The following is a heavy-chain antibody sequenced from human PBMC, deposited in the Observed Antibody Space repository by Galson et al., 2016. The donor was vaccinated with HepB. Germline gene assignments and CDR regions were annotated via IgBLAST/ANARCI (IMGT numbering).Heavy chain of an antibody. CDR1: GFLFSDYG. CDR2: IAYDGTND. CDR3: AKPRYYYGSGNYGMDG. D-gene: IGHD3-10*01. Sequence: SLRLSCAASGFLFSDYGMHWVRQAPGKGLEWVAVIAYDGTNDHYADSVRGRFTISRDNSQNTLYIQMTSLRREDTAVYYCAKPRYYYGSGNYGMDGWGQGTTVTVSS. V-gene: IGHV3-30*18. J-gene: IGHJ6*02.